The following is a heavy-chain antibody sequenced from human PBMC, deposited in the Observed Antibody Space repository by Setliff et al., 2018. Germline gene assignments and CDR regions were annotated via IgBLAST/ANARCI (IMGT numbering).Heavy chain of an antibody. J-gene: IGHJ4*02. CDR3: ARDGGEY. Sequence: NPSETLSLTCTVSGGSISSSSYYWGWIRQPPGKGLEWIGSIYYSGSTYYNPSLKSRVAISVDTSKNQFSLKLSSVTAADTAVYYCARDGGEYWGQGTLVTVSS. D-gene: IGHD3-16*01. V-gene: IGHV4-39*07. CDR1: GGSISSSSYY. CDR2: IYYSGST.